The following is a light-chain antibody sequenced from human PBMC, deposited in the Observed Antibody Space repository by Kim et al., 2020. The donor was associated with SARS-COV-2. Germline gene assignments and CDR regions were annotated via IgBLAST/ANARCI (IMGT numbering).Light chain of an antibody. CDR1: HSLVYSEGNTY. V-gene: IGKV2-30*01. CDR3: MQGIHPIT. CDR2: KVS. J-gene: IGKJ5*01. Sequence: QPAANPSGSSHSLVYSEGNTYLNWCQQRPGQSPRRLIYKVSNRDSGVPDRFSGSGSGTDFTLKISRVEAEDVGVYYCMQGIHPITFGQGTRLEIK.